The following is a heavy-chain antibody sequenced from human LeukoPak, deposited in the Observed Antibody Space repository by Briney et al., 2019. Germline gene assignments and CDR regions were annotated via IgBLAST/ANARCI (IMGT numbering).Heavy chain of an antibody. Sequence: PGGSLRLSCAASGFTFSSYEMNWVRQAPGKGLEWVSAISGSGGSTYYADSVKGRFTISRDNSKNTLYLQMNSLRAEDTAVYYCAKDLGGSGWHKGSYYYYYMDVWGKGTTVTISS. D-gene: IGHD6-19*01. CDR1: GFTFSSYE. CDR2: ISGSGGST. CDR3: AKDLGGSGWHKGSYYYYYMDV. V-gene: IGHV3-23*01. J-gene: IGHJ6*03.